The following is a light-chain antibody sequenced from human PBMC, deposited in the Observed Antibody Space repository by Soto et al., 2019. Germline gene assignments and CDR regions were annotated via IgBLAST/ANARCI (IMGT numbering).Light chain of an antibody. V-gene: IGKV3-20*01. CDR1: QSVSSH. CDR3: QQYDSSPRT. J-gene: IGKJ1*01. Sequence: DIVLTQSPGTLSLSPGERAALSCRASQSVSSHLAWFQQKPGQAPRLLIYDASSRATGISDRFGGSGSGTDFTLTINRLEPEDFAVYYCQQYDSSPRTFGQGTKVEIK. CDR2: DAS.